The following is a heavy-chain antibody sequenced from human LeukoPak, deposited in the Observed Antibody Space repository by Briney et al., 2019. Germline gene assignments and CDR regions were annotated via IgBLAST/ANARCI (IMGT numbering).Heavy chain of an antibody. J-gene: IGHJ3*02. D-gene: IGHD6-19*01. CDR1: GGSISSYY. Sequence: SETLSLTCTVSGGSISSYYWSWIRQPPGKGLEWIGYIYYSGSTNYNPSLKSRVTISVDTSKNQFSLKLSSVTAAGTAVCYCARHQALGQWLVRPTRAFDIWGQGTMVTVSS. CDR3: ARHQALGQWLVRPTRAFDI. CDR2: IYYSGST. V-gene: IGHV4-59*08.